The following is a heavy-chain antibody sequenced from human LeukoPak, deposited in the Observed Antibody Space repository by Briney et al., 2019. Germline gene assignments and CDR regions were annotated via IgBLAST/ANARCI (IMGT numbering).Heavy chain of an antibody. V-gene: IGHV1-69*13. CDR1: GGIFSNYA. CDR2: IIPIFGTA. J-gene: IGHJ1*01. CDR3: ARDSSEFWSLIPH. D-gene: IGHD3-3*01. Sequence: SVKVSCRASGGIFSNYAISWVRQAPGQGLEWMGGIIPIFGTANYAGKFRGRVTITADETTSTAYMELSRLKSEDTAVYYCARDSSEFWSLIPHWGQGTLVTVSP.